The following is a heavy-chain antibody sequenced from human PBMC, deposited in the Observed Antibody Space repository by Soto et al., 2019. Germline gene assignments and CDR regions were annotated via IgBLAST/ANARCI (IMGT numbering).Heavy chain of an antibody. Sequence: GASVKVSCKASGGTFSSCTSSWVRQAPGQGLEWMGRIIPILGIANYAQKFQGRVTITADKSTSTAYMELSSLRSEDTAVYYCARSYGDYWDFDYWGQGTLVTVSS. CDR2: IIPILGIA. CDR1: GGTFSSCT. CDR3: ARSYGDYWDFDY. D-gene: IGHD4-17*01. J-gene: IGHJ4*02. V-gene: IGHV1-69*02.